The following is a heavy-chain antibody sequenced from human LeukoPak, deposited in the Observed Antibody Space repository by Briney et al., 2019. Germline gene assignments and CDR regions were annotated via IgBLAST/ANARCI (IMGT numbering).Heavy chain of an antibody. V-gene: IGHV4-59*11. CDR2: IYYSGST. J-gene: IGHJ5*02. D-gene: IGHD6-6*01. CDR1: GGSISSHY. Sequence: SETLSLTCTVSGGSISSHYWSWIRQPPGQGLEWIGYIYYSGSTNYNPSLKSRVTISVDTSKNQFSLKLSSVTAADTAVYYCARDLGMSIAARGFDPWGQGTLVTVSS. CDR3: ARDLGMSIAARGFDP.